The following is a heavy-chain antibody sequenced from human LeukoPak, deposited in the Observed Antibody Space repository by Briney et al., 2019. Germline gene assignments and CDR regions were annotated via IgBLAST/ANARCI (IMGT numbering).Heavy chain of an antibody. D-gene: IGHD3-9*01. CDR1: GGSISTGTYY. V-gene: IGHV4-39*07. CDR3: ARGRYYDILTGYYRY. J-gene: IGHJ4*02. CDR2: INHSGST. Sequence: PSETLSLTCTVSGGSISTGTYYWGWIRQPPGKGLEWIGEINHSGSTNYNPSLKSRVTISVDTSKNQFSLKLSSVTAADTAVYYCARGRYYDILTGYYRYWGQGTLVTVSS.